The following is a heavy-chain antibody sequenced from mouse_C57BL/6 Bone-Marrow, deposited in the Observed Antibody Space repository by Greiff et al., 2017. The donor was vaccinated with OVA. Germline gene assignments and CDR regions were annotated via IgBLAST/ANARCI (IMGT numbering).Heavy chain of an antibody. Sequence: EVKVVESGGGLVKPGGSLKLSCAASGFTFSSYAMSWVRQTPEKRLEWVATISDGGSYTDYPDNVKGRFTISRDNAKNNLYLQMSHLKSEDTAMDYWARKGTGRDYAMDYWGQGTSVTVSS. J-gene: IGHJ4*01. CDR3: ARKGTGRDYAMDY. CDR1: GFTFSSYA. D-gene: IGHD4-1*01. CDR2: ISDGGSYT. V-gene: IGHV5-4*03.